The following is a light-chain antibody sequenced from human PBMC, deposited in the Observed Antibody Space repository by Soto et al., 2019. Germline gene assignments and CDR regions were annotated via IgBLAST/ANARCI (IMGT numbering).Light chain of an antibody. J-gene: IGKJ1*01. CDR1: QSISSW. CDR3: QQYNSYPG. CDR2: DAS. Sequence: DIQMTQSPSTLSASVGDRVTITCWASQSISSWLAWYQQKPGKAPKLLIYDASSLESGVPSRFSGSGSGTEFTLTISSLQPDDFATYYCQQYNSYPGFGQGTKVEIK. V-gene: IGKV1-5*01.